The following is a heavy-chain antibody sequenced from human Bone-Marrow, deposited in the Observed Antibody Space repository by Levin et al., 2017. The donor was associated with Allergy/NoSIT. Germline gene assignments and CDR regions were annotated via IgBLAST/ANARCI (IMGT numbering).Heavy chain of an antibody. Sequence: GGSLRLSCKVSGGSFSSYAISWVRQAPGQGLEWMGGIVPILDSANYAQRFQGRVTITADDPTTTAYMEVRSLKSDDTAVYYCARLLGDSIYDLSWGQGTLVTVSA. V-gene: IGHV1-69*01. CDR2: IVPILDSA. CDR3: ARLLGDSIYDLS. CDR1: GGSFSSYA. J-gene: IGHJ5*02. D-gene: IGHD5/OR15-5a*01.